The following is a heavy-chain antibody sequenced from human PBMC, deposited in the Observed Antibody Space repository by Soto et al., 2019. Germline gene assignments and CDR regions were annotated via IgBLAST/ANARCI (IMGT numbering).Heavy chain of an antibody. J-gene: IGHJ4*02. V-gene: IGHV1-69*06. CDR3: ARAIKRWEVNYYFDF. CDR2: IVVDSNTA. Sequence: QVVLLQSGAEVKEPGSSVRVSCQVSGSTFNNFAFSWVRQAPGHGPEWMGGIVVDSNTAEYSQRFQDRVTITADTYTDTRYMELGSLTFEDTAVYYCARAIKRWEVNYYFDFWGQGTLVTVSS. CDR1: GSTFNNFA. D-gene: IGHD1-26*01.